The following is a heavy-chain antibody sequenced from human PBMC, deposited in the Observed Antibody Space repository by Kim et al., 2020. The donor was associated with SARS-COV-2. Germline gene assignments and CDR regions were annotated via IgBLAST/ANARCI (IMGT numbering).Heavy chain of an antibody. V-gene: IGHV3-21*01. J-gene: IGHJ4*02. CDR2: ITVSSTHL. CDR1: GFTFNTYT. CDR3: ARGWFGQVGDY. D-gene: IGHD3-10*01. Sequence: GGSLRLSCAASGFTFNTYTMDWVRQAPGKGLEWVSSITVSSTHLYYADSVKGRFTISRDNARNSVYLQMTSLRVDDTAVYYCARGWFGQVGDYWGQGTRVTVSS.